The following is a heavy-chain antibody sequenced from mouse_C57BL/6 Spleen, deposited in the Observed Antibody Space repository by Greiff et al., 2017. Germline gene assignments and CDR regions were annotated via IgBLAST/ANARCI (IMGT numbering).Heavy chain of an antibody. CDR2: ISSGGGYI. J-gene: IGHJ3*01. V-gene: IGHV5S21*01. D-gene: IGHD2-5*01. CDR1: GFTFSSYA. CDR3: ARERGAYYRNLDLAGFAY. Sequence: EVMLVESGAGLVKPGGSLKLSCAASGFTFSSYAMSWVRQTPEQRLEWVAYISSGGGYIYYADTVKGRFTISRDNTSNTLYRQMNRLKSEDTAMYSCARERGAYYRNLDLAGFAYWGQGTLVTVSA.